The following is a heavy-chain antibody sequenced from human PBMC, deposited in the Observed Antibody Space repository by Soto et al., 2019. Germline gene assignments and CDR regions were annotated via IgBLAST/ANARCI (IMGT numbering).Heavy chain of an antibody. CDR3: AGGSPVAY. CDR1: GGSISSYY. CDR2: IYYSGST. J-gene: IGHJ4*02. D-gene: IGHD3-16*01. Sequence: SETLSLTCTVSGGSISSYYWSWIRQPPGKGLEWIGYIYYSGSTNYNPSLKSRVTISVDTSKNQFSLKLSSVTAAETAVYYCAGGSPVAYWGQGTMVTVSS. V-gene: IGHV4-59*01.